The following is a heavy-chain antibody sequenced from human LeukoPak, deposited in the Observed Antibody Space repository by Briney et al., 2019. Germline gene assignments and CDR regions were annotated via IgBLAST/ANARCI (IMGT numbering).Heavy chain of an antibody. CDR1: GFTFSSYA. CDR3: ARLGGKTLDY. D-gene: IGHD1/OR15-1a*01. Sequence: GGSLRLSCAASGFTFSSYAMHWVRQAPGKGLEWVAVISYDGSNKYYADSVKGRFTISRDNSKNTLCLQMNSLRAEDTAVYYCARLGGKTLDYWGQGTLVTVPS. V-gene: IGHV3-30-3*01. J-gene: IGHJ4*02. CDR2: ISYDGSNK.